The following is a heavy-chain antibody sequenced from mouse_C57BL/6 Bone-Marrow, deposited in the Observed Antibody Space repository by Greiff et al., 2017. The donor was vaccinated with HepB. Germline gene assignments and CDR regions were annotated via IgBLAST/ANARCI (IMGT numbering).Heavy chain of an antibody. CDR3: ASRVYYGCYWYFDV. CDR2: INPNNGGT. V-gene: IGHV1-18*01. CDR1: GYTFTDYN. J-gene: IGHJ1*03. Sequence: VQLQQSGPELVKPGASVKIPCKASGYTFTDYNMDWVKQSHGKSLEWIGDINPNNGGTIYNQKFKGKATLTVDKSSSTAYMELRSLTSEDTAVYYCASRVYYGCYWYFDVWGTGTTVTVSS. D-gene: IGHD2-2*01.